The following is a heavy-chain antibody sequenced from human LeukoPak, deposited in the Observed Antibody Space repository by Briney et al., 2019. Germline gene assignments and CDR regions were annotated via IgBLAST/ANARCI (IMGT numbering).Heavy chain of an antibody. Sequence: SVKVSCKASGGTFSSYAISWVRQAPGQGLEWMGGIIPIFGTANYAQKFQGRVTITADKSTSTAYMELSSLRSEDTAVYYCARSYGSGLYWYFDLWGRGTLVTVSS. V-gene: IGHV1-69*06. CDR3: ARSYGSGLYWYFDL. CDR2: IIPIFGTA. CDR1: GGTFSSYA. J-gene: IGHJ2*01. D-gene: IGHD3-10*01.